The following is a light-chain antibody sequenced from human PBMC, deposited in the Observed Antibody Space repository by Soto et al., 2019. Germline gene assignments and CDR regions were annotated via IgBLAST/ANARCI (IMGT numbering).Light chain of an antibody. V-gene: IGKV1-39*01. Sequence: DIQMTQSPSSLSASVGDRVILTCRASQTIRTSLNWYPQKPGKAPKLLIYAASTLHSGVPSRFSGSGSGTDFTLSISNLQPEDFATYFCQQTYATPPTFGQGTKVEI. J-gene: IGKJ1*01. CDR3: QQTYATPPT. CDR1: QTIRTS. CDR2: AAS.